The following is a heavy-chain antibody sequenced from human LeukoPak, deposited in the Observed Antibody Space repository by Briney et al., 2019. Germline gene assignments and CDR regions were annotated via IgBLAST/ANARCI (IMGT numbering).Heavy chain of an antibody. CDR2: IGTASDT. Sequence: GSLRLSCAASGFTFSSSDMHWVRQPTGQGLEWVSTIGTASDTYYPGSVEGRFTLSRDNAKNSSYLQMNSLTAGDTAVYYCARGPPRGKYYYMDVWGKGTTVTVSS. V-gene: IGHV3-13*01. J-gene: IGHJ6*03. D-gene: IGHD1-1*01. CDR1: GFTFSSSD. CDR3: ARGPPRGKYYYMDV.